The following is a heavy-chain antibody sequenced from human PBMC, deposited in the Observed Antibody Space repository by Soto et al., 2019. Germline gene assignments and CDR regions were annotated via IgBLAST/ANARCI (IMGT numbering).Heavy chain of an antibody. CDR1: GFSLRTSGVG. J-gene: IGHJ4*02. CDR2: IYWDDGK. D-gene: IGHD4-17*01. CDR3: AHLTTGGFYFDY. Sequence: QITLKESGPTLVKPTQTLTLTCTFSGFSLRTSGVGVGWIRQPPGKALEWLALIYWDDGKRYSPSLKSRLTIHKDTSKNQVVLRMTNMDPVETAQYYCAHLTTGGFYFDYWGQGTLVTVSS. V-gene: IGHV2-5*02.